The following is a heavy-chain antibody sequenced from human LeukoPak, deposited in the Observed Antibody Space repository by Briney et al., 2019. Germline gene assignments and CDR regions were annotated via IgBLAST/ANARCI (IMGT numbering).Heavy chain of an antibody. D-gene: IGHD3-3*01. CDR2: IIPIFGTG. Sequence: GASVNVSCKASGGTFANYAISWVRKAPGQGLEWMGGIIPIFGTGHSAQKFQGRLTITADESTRTTYMELSSLRSDDTAVYYCAKGHDDFRQFDFWGQGTLVIVSS. V-gene: IGHV1-69*13. CDR3: AKGHDDFRQFDF. CDR1: GGTFANYA. J-gene: IGHJ4*02.